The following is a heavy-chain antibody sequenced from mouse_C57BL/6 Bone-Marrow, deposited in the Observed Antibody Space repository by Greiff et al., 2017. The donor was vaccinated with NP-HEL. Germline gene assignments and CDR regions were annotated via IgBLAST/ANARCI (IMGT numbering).Heavy chain of an antibody. J-gene: IGHJ2*01. CDR1: GYTFTSYW. D-gene: IGHD4-1*01. CDR3: ARKGTGYYFDY. CDR2: IDPSDSYT. Sequence: VQLQQPGAELVMPGASVKLSCKASGYTFTSYWMHWVKQRPGQGLEWIGEIDPSDSYTNYNQKFKGKSTLTVDKSSSTAYMQLSSLTSEDSAVYDCARKGTGYYFDYWGQGTTLTVSS. V-gene: IGHV1-69*01.